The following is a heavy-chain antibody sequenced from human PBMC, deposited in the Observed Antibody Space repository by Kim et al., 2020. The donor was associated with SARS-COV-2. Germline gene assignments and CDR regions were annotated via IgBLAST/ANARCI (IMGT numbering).Heavy chain of an antibody. V-gene: IGHV1-2*02. CDR2: INPNSGVT. Sequence: ASVKVSCKTSGLALRDFYVTWVRQSPRHGFEWMGWINPNSGVTEYAPKFEGVLTLTRDTSINTAYLELTSLTSDDTAVYYCGRSPMVRGIIWPADSWGQGSLISVSS. D-gene: IGHD3-10*01. CDR1: GLALRDFY. CDR3: GRSPMVRGIIWPADS. J-gene: IGHJ5*02.